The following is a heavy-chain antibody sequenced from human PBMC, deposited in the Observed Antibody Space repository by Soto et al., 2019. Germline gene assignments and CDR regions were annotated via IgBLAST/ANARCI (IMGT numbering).Heavy chain of an antibody. V-gene: IGHV4-59*01. CDR2: IYYSGNT. Sequence: SETLSLTCTVSGGSISGYYWSWVRQPPGKGLEWIGYIYYSGNTNYNPSLKSRVTISVDTSKSQFSLNLNSVTAADTAVYYCARNVDTSRAYFFDYWGQGTLVTVSS. D-gene: IGHD5-18*01. CDR3: ARNVDTSRAYFFDY. CDR1: GGSISGYY. J-gene: IGHJ4*02.